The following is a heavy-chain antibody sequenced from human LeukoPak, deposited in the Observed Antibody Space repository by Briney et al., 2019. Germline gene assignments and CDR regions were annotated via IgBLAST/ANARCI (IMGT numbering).Heavy chain of an antibody. CDR1: GFTFSSYA. CDR3: ARDRIAVAGSGYVY. V-gene: IGHV3-30-3*01. J-gene: IGHJ4*02. Sequence: PGGSLRLSCAASGFTFSSYAMHWVRQAPGKGLEWVAVISYDGSNKYYADSVKGRFTISRDNSKNTLYLQMNSLRAEDTAVYYCARDRIAVAGSGYVYWGQGTLVTVSS. D-gene: IGHD6-19*01. CDR2: ISYDGSNK.